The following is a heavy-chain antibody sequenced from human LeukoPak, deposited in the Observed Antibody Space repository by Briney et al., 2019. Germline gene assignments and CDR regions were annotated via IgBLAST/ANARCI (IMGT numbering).Heavy chain of an antibody. CDR2: INHSGST. CDR3: ASSSIMITFGGASHY. J-gene: IGHJ4*02. CDR1: GGSFSGYY. V-gene: IGHV4-34*01. Sequence: SETLSLTCAVYGGSFSGYYWSWIRQPPGKGLEWIGEINHSGSTNYNPSLKSRVTISVDTSKNQFSLKLSSVTAADTAVYYCASSSIMITFGGASHYWGQGTLVTVSS. D-gene: IGHD3-16*01.